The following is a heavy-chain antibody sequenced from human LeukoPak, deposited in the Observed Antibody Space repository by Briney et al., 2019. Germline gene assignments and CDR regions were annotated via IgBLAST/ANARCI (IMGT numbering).Heavy chain of an antibody. CDR1: GFTFSSYW. CDR2: LNSDGTNT. V-gene: IGHV3-74*01. Sequence: GGSLRLSCAASGFTFSSYWMHWVRQAPGKGLVWVSRLNSDGTNTYHADSVKGRVTISRDNAKNTVYLEMNSLRAEDTAIYYCAKGGYYDSSGYQALDYWGQGTLVTVSS. D-gene: IGHD3-22*01. J-gene: IGHJ4*02. CDR3: AKGGYYDSSGYQALDY.